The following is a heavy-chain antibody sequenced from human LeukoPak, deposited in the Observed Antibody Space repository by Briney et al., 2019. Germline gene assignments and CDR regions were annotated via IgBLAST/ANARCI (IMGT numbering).Heavy chain of an antibody. V-gene: IGHV4-34*01. CDR1: GGSFSGYY. CDR3: ARGGVSSASGDWFDP. J-gene: IGHJ5*02. Sequence: PSETLSLTCAAYGGSFSGYYWSWIRQPPGKGLEWIGEINHSGSTNYNPSLKSRVTISVDTSKNQFSLKLSSVTAADTAVYYCARGGVSSASGDWFDPWGQGTLVTVSS. CDR2: INHSGST. D-gene: IGHD3-22*01.